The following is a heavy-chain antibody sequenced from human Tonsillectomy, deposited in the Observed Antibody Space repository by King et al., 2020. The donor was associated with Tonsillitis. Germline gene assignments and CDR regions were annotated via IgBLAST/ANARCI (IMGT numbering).Heavy chain of an antibody. Sequence: VQLVESGGGLVQPGGSLRLSCAASGFTFSSYAMSWVRQAPGKGLEWVSAISGSGGSTYYADSVKGRFTISRDNSKNTLYLQMNSLIAEDTAVYYCAKAIFSSSWYGDWFDPWGQGTLVTVSS. J-gene: IGHJ5*02. D-gene: IGHD6-13*01. CDR1: GFTFSSYA. V-gene: IGHV3-23*04. CDR2: ISGSGGST. CDR3: AKAIFSSSWYGDWFDP.